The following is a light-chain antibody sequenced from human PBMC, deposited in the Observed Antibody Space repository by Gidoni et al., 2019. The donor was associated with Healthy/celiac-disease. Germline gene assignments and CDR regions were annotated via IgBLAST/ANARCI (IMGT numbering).Light chain of an antibody. CDR2: DDT. CDR1: NIGSKS. CDR3: EVWDSSSDHWV. J-gene: IGLJ3*02. Sequence: SYVLTQPPSVSLALGKTTRITCGGNNIGSKSVHWYQQKPGQAPVLVVYDDTDRPSGIPERFSGSNSGNTATLTISRVEAGDEADYYCEVWDSSSDHWVFGGGTKLTVL. V-gene: IGLV3-21*03.